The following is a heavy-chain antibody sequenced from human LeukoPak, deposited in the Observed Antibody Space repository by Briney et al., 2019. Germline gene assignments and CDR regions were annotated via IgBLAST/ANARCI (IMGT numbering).Heavy chain of an antibody. V-gene: IGHV3-15*01. Sequence: GGSLRLSCAASGFTVSSAWMNRVRQTPGTGLEWVGLIKSKTDGGTIDYAAPVKGRFTISRDDSKNTLYLQMNSLKTEDTAVYYCTTERSGSFPYWGQGALVTVSS. J-gene: IGHJ4*02. CDR1: GFTVSSAW. CDR3: TTERSGSFPY. D-gene: IGHD1-26*01. CDR2: IKSKTDGGTI.